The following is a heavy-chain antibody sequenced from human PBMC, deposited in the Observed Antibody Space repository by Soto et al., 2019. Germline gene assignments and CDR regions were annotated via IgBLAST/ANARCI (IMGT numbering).Heavy chain of an antibody. CDR3: ARERPGRDGYNLAY. D-gene: IGHD5-12*01. V-gene: IGHV3-48*01. CDR1: GFTFSSYS. CDR2: ISSSSSTI. Sequence: GGSLRLSCAASGFTFSSYSMNLVRQAPWKGLEWVSYISSSSSTIYYADSVKGRFTISRDNAKNSLYLQMNSLRAEDTAVYYCARERPGRDGYNLAYWGQGTLVTVSS. J-gene: IGHJ4*02.